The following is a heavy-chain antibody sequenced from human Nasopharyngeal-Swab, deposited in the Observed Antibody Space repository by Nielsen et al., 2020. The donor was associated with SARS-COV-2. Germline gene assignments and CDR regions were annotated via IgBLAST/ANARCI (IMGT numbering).Heavy chain of an antibody. Sequence: SVKVSCKASGYTFNNYYIHWVRQAPGQGLEWMGGIIPIFGTANYAQKFQGRVTITADESTSTAYMELSSLRSEDTAVYYCARDGSSWYRGWFDPWGQGTLVTVSS. CDR1: GYTFNNYY. V-gene: IGHV1-69*13. CDR3: ARDGSSWYRGWFDP. J-gene: IGHJ5*02. CDR2: IIPIFGTA. D-gene: IGHD6-13*01.